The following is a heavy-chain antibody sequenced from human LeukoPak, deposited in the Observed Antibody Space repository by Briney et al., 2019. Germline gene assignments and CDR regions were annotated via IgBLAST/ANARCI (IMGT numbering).Heavy chain of an antibody. Sequence: SQSLSLTCTVSGGSISSGSHYWSWIRQPAGKGLEWIGRIYTSGSTNHNPPLKSRVTISIDTSKNQFSLKLTSVTAADTAVYYCARDGWFAESRYIDLWGRGTLVTVSS. CDR1: GGSISSGSHY. V-gene: IGHV4-61*02. CDR3: ARDGWFAESRYIDL. D-gene: IGHD3-10*01. CDR2: IYTSGST. J-gene: IGHJ2*01.